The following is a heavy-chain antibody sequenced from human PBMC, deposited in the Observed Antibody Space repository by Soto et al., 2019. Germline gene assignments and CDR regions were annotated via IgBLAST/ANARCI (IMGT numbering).Heavy chain of an antibody. CDR3: ASRGLRLGELSLSPPSEYYFDY. CDR2: IYPFDSDT. D-gene: IGHD3-16*02. J-gene: IGHJ4*02. CDR1: GYSFTSYW. Sequence: GESLRISCNGSGYSFTSYWIGWVRQMPGKGLEWMGIIYPFDSDTRYSPSFQGQVTISADKSISTAYLQWSSLKASDTAMYYCASRGLRLGELSLSPPSEYYFDYWGQGTLVTVSS. V-gene: IGHV5-51*01.